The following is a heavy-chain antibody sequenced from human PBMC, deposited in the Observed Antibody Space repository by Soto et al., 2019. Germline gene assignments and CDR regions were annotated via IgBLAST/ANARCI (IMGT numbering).Heavy chain of an antibody. Sequence: XXTLSLTCNVSGGSVTGYHWSWIRQPPGQGLEWIGHINNNGNTDYXXSLESRVXXSVETSKKQISLNLTSVTAADTAVYYCAATPRYWGQGTLVTSPQ. J-gene: IGHJ4*02. CDR2: INNNGNT. CDR1: GGSVTGYH. D-gene: IGHD1-26*01. CDR3: AATPRY. V-gene: IGHV4-59*02.